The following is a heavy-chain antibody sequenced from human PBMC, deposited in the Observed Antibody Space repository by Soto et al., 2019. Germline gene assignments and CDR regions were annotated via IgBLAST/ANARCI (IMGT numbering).Heavy chain of an antibody. CDR2: IYHSGST. CDR3: ASSTSWNWFDP. CDR1: GGSISSSTW. Sequence: LSLTCAVSGGSISSSTWWSWVRQPPGKGLEWIGEIYHSGSTNYNPSLKSRVTISVDTSKNQFSLRLSSVTAADTAVYYCASSTSWNWFDPWGQGTLVTVSS. J-gene: IGHJ5*02. V-gene: IGHV4-4*02. D-gene: IGHD2-2*01.